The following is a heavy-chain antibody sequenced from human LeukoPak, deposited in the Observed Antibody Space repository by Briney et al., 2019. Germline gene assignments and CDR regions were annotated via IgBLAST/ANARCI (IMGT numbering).Heavy chain of an antibody. CDR1: GYTFTGYY. CDR2: INPNSGGT. V-gene: IGHV1-2*02. J-gene: IGHJ3*02. D-gene: IGHD2-2*01. CDR3: AKDRELGYCSSTSCFGAFDI. Sequence: ASVKVSFKASGYTFTGYYMHWVRQAPGQGLEWMGWINPNSGGTNYAQKFQGRVTMTRDTSISTAYMELSRLRSDDTALYYCAKDRELGYCSSTSCFGAFDIWGQGTMVTVSS.